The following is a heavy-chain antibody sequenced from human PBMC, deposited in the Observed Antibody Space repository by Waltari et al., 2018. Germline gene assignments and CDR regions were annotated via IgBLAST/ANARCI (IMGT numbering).Heavy chain of an antibody. CDR2: IRSKANSYAT. CDR3: TRPVGWELPSY. D-gene: IGHD1-26*01. Sequence: EVQLVESGGGLVQPGGSLKLSCAASGFTFSGSAMHWVRQASGKGLEWVGRIRSKANSYATAYAESVKGRFTISRDESKNTAYLQMNSLKTEDTAVYYCTRPVGWELPSYWGQGTLVTVSS. J-gene: IGHJ4*02. V-gene: IGHV3-73*02. CDR1: GFTFSGSA.